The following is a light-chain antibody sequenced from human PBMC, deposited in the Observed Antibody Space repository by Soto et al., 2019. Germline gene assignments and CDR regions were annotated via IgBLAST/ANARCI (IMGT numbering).Light chain of an antibody. CDR2: GAS. Sequence: EIVLTQSPGTLSLSPGDRDTLSCRASQSVSSSYLAWYQQKPGQAPGLLIYGASSRATGIPDRFSGSGSGTDFTLTISRLEPEDFAVYYCQQYGRSPWTFGQGTKVEVK. V-gene: IGKV3-20*01. J-gene: IGKJ1*01. CDR3: QQYGRSPWT. CDR1: QSVSSSY.